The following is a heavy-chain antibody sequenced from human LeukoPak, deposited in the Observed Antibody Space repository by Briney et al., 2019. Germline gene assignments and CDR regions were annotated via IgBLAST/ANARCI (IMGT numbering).Heavy chain of an antibody. J-gene: IGHJ3*02. CDR2: ISSSSSYI. CDR3: ARDAAAADAFDI. D-gene: IGHD6-13*01. V-gene: IGHV3-21*01. Sequence: GGSLRLSCAASGFTFSSYSTNWVRQAPGKGLEWVSSISSSSSYIYYADSVKGRFTISRDNAKNSLYLQMNSLRAEDTAVYYCARDAAAADAFDIWGQGTMVTVSS. CDR1: GFTFSSYS.